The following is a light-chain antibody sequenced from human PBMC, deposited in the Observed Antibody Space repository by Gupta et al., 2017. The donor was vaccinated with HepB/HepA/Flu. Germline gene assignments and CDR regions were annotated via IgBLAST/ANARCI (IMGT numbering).Light chain of an antibody. Sequence: IVMTHSPATLSVSPGERATLSCRPSQNVSNNLAWYQQKPGQTPRLLFHDASTRASGVPGRFSDSGSGTEFTLTISSLQSEDFAVFYCQHYYNWHWAFGQGTKVEIK. CDR3: QHYYNWHWA. V-gene: IGKV3-15*01. CDR1: QNVSNN. CDR2: DAS. J-gene: IGKJ1*01.